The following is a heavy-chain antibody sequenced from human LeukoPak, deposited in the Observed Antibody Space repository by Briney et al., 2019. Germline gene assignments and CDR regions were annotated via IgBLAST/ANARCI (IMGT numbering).Heavy chain of an antibody. V-gene: IGHV1-8*01. J-gene: IGHJ3*02. CDR1: GYTFTSYD. Sequence: ASVTVSCKSSGYTFTSYDINWVRQATGQGLEWMGWMNPNSGNTGYAQKFQGRVTITRNTSISTAYMELSSLRSEDTAVYFCARVWWEPLADACDIWGQGTMVTVSS. D-gene: IGHD2-15*01. CDR2: MNPNSGNT. CDR3: ARVWWEPLADACDI.